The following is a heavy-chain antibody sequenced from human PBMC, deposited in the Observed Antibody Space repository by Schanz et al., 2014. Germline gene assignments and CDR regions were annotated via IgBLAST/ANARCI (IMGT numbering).Heavy chain of an antibody. J-gene: IGHJ3*02. D-gene: IGHD3-10*01. CDR3: AKGRFGELSAFDI. V-gene: IGHV3-23*04. CDR1: GFTFSSYA. CDR2: ISDSGDTA. Sequence: EVQLVESGGGLVQPGGSLRLSCAASGFTFSSYAMSWVRQAPGKGLEWVSLISDSGDTAYYADSVKGRFTISRDNSKNTLYLQMNSLRAEDTAVYYCAKGRFGELSAFDIWGQGTMVTVSS.